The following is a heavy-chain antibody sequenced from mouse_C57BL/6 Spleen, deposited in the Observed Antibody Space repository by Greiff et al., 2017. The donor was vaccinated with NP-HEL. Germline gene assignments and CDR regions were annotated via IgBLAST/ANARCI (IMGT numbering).Heavy chain of an antibody. CDR1: GFTFSSYT. CDR2: ISDGGSYT. J-gene: IGHJ3*01. V-gene: IGHV5-4*01. Sequence: EVHLVESGGGLVKPGGSLKLSCAASGFTFSSYTMSWVRQTPEKRLEWVATISDGGSYTYYPDNVKGRFTISRDNAKNNLYLQMSHLKSEDTAMDYCARDRDSSGPFAYWGQGTLVTVSA. D-gene: IGHD3-2*02. CDR3: ARDRDSSGPFAY.